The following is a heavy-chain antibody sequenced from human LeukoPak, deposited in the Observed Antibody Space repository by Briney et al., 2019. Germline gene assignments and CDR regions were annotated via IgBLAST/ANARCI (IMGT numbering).Heavy chain of an antibody. CDR1: GYTFTGYY. J-gene: IGHJ5*02. CDR2: INPSGGST. V-gene: IGHV1-46*01. D-gene: IGHD2-2*01. Sequence: ASVKVSCNTFGYTFTGYYIHWVRQAPGQGLEWMGIINPSGGSTSYAQKFQGRVTMTRDTSTSTVYMELSSLRSEDTAVYYCARDGRSTSWFDPWGQGTLVTVSS. CDR3: ARDGRSTSWFDP.